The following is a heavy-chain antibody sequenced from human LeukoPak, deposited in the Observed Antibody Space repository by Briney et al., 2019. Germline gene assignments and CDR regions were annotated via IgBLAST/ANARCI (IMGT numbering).Heavy chain of an antibody. Sequence: GGSLRLSCEASGFMLSDHYMDWVRQAPGKGLEWVGSSRNKANSDTKEYAASVKGRFSISRDDSKNSLFLQMNSLKIEDTAVYYCGRAGINGYLPGYWGQGTLVTVSS. D-gene: IGHD5-24*01. CDR3: GRAGINGYLPGY. CDR1: GFMLSDHY. V-gene: IGHV3-72*01. CDR2: SRNKANSDTK. J-gene: IGHJ4*02.